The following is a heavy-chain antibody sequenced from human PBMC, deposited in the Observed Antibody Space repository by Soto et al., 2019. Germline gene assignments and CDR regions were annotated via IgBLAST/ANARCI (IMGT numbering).Heavy chain of an antibody. J-gene: IGHJ2*01. CDR1: GGSITSGDYY. V-gene: IGHV4-30-4*01. CDR3: ASGSTAYRRFDL. D-gene: IGHD4-17*01. CDR2: IYYSGHT. Sequence: QVQLQESGPGLVQPSQTLSLTCTSSGGSITSGDYYWSWIRQPPGKGLEWIGYIYYSGHTSYNPYLKSRITRSICTSQRQFTLKLSSVTAADTAVYYCASGSTAYRRFDLWGRSTLVTVSS.